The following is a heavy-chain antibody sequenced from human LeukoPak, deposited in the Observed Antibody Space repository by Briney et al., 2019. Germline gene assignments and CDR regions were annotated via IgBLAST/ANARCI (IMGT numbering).Heavy chain of an antibody. CDR2: IKEDGSEK. CDR3: ARGGSDVTVGY. J-gene: IGHJ4*02. Sequence: GGSLRLSCAASGFTFSTYWMSWVRQAPGKGLEWVANIKEDGSEKHYVDSVKGRFTISRDNAKNSLYPQMNSLRAEDTAIYYCARGGSDVTVGYWGQGTLVTVSS. D-gene: IGHD1-26*01. V-gene: IGHV3-7*01. CDR1: GFTFSTYW.